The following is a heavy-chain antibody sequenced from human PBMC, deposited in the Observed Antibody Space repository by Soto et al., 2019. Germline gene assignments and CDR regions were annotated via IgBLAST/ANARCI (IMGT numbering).Heavy chain of an antibody. CDR2: ILDSGST. V-gene: IGHV4-30-4*01. Sequence: QVQLQESGPGLVKPSETLSLTCTVSGGSISGGVHSWSWIRQPPGKGLEWIGHILDSGSTYYNPSLKSRLTISVDTSKNQFSLRLSSVTAADTAVYYCAREIMPLTNDWYFDLWARGTLVTVSS. CDR1: GGSISGGVHS. D-gene: IGHD2-8*01. CDR3: AREIMPLTNDWYFDL. J-gene: IGHJ2*01.